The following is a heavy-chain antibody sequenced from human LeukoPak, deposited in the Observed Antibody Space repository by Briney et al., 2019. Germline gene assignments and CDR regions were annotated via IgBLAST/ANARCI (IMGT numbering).Heavy chain of an antibody. CDR3: ARGYNWNDFDY. D-gene: IGHD1-1*01. CDR1: GYSISSGYY. Sequence: SETLSLTCTVSGYSISSGYYWGWIRQPPGKGLAWIGSIYHSGSTYYNPSLKSRVTISLDKSKNQFSLKLSPVTAADTAVYYCARGYNWNDFDYWGQGTLVTVSS. CDR2: IYHSGST. J-gene: IGHJ4*02. V-gene: IGHV4-38-2*02.